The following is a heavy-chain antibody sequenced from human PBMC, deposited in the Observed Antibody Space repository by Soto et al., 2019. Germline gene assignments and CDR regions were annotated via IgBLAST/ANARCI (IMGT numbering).Heavy chain of an antibody. CDR2: ISWNSGSI. V-gene: IGHV3-9*01. J-gene: IGHJ3*02. D-gene: IGHD2-2*01. CDR3: AKDMQYQLLPNDAFDI. Sequence: GGSLRLSCAASGFTFDDYAMHWVRRAPGKGLEWVSGISWNSGSIGYADSVKGRFTISRDNAKNSLYLQMNSLRAEDTALYYCAKDMQYQLLPNDAFDIWGQGTMVTVSS. CDR1: GFTFDDYA.